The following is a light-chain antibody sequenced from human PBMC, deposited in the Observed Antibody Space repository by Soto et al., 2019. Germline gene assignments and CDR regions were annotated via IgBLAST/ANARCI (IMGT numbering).Light chain of an antibody. Sequence: QSALTQPASVSGSAGQSITISCSGTMRDVGAYNLVSWYQQHPGTAPKLIIYEVRNRPSGISSRFSGSRSGNTASLTISGLQSEDDGDYYCSADTARSTLVFGGGTKLTVL. CDR2: EVR. CDR1: MRDVGAYNL. CDR3: SADTARSTLV. V-gene: IGLV2-14*01. J-gene: IGLJ3*02.